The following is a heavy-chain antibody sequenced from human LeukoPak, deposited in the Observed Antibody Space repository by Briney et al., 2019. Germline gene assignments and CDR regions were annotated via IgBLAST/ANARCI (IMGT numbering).Heavy chain of an antibody. Sequence: GGSLRLSCAASGFTFSGYGMPWVRQAPGKGLEWVAVIWYDGSNKYYADSVKGRFTISRDNSKNTLYLQMNSLRAEDTAVYYCAREENYYGSGSYPGSWGQGTLVTVSS. CDR3: AREENYYGSGSYPGS. J-gene: IGHJ4*02. CDR1: GFTFSGYG. D-gene: IGHD3-10*01. V-gene: IGHV3-33*01. CDR2: IWYDGSNK.